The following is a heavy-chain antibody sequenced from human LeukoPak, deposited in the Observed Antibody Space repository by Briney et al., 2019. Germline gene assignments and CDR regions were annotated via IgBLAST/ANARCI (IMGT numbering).Heavy chain of an antibody. Sequence: ASVKVSCKASGYTFTSYDINWVRQAPGQGLEWMGWISAYNGNTNYAQKLQGRVTMTTDTSTSTAYMELRSLRSDDTAVYYCARSYWVEYFLHWGQGTLVTVSS. J-gene: IGHJ1*01. CDR3: ARSYWVEYFLH. CDR1: GYTFTSYD. CDR2: ISAYNGNT. D-gene: IGHD1-26*01. V-gene: IGHV1-18*01.